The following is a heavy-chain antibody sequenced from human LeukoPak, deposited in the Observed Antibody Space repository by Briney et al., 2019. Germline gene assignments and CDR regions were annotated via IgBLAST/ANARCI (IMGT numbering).Heavy chain of an antibody. Sequence: GGSLRLSCAAPGFTSSSYWMNWVRQAPGKGLEWVANIKEDGSEKNYVDSVKGRFTISRDNAKNSLYLQMNSLRADDTAVYYCARDNSDWGQGTLVTVSS. J-gene: IGHJ4*02. D-gene: IGHD4-11*01. V-gene: IGHV3-7*05. CDR1: GFTSSSYW. CDR2: IKEDGSEK. CDR3: ARDNSD.